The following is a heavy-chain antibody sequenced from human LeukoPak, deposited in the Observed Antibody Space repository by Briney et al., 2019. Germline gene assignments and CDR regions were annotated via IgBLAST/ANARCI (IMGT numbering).Heavy chain of an antibody. V-gene: IGHV1-69*01. J-gene: IGHJ4*02. CDR1: GGTFSSYA. CDR2: IIPIFGTA. D-gene: IGHD3-3*01. CDR3: ARDAAPTIFGVVTLDY. Sequence: SVKVSCKASGGTFSSYAISWVRQAPGQGLEWMGGIIPIFGTANYAQKFQGRVTITADESTITAYMELSSLRSEDTAVYYCARDAAPTIFGVVTLDYWGQGTLVTVSS.